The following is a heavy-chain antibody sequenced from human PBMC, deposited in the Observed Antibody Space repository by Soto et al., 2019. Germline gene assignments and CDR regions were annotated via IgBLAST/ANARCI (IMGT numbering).Heavy chain of an antibody. CDR2: VYWDGDN. J-gene: IGHJ4*02. V-gene: IGHV2-5*02. Sequence: QITLKESGPTVVRPTQTLTLTCTFSGFSLTTYGEGVGWVRQPPGKALELLALVYWDGDNRFSPSLKTRLTVAKDTSKNHVVLIMTNMDPLDTATYFCAHRLNLNSNWNYGRFDFWGQGTLVTVPS. D-gene: IGHD1-7*01. CDR1: GFSLTTYGEG. CDR3: AHRLNLNSNWNYGRFDF.